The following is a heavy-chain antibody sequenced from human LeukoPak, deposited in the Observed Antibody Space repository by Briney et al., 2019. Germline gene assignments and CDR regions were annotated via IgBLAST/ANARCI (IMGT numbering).Heavy chain of an antibody. V-gene: IGHV4-31*03. D-gene: IGHD6-6*01. CDR2: IYYSGST. Sequence: SETLSLTCTVSGGSISSGGYYWSWIRQHPGKGLEWIGYIYYSGSTYYNPSLKSRVTISVDTSKNQFSLKLSSVTAADTAVYYCARGSPEYSSSHFDYWGQGTLVTVSS. CDR1: GGSISSGGYY. CDR3: ARGSPEYSSSHFDY. J-gene: IGHJ4*02.